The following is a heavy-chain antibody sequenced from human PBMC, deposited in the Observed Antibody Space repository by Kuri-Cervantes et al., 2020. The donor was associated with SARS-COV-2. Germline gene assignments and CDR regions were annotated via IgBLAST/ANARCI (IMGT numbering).Heavy chain of an antibody. Sequence: SVKVSCKASGYTFTGYYMHWVRQAPGQGLEWMGGIIPIFGTANYAQKFQGRVTVTADKSTSTAYMELSSLRSEDTAVYYCARGDYYDSSGYLLPEFDYWGQGTLVTVSS. CDR1: GYTFTGYY. CDR2: IIPIFGTA. V-gene: IGHV1-69*06. CDR3: ARGDYYDSSGYLLPEFDY. J-gene: IGHJ4*02. D-gene: IGHD3-22*01.